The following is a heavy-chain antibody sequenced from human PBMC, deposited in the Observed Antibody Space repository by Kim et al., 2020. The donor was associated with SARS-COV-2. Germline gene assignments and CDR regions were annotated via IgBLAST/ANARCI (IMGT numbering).Heavy chain of an antibody. CDR2: ISSSSSYI. CDR3: ARDGVRLRGGRHYYYGMDV. Sequence: GGSLRLSCAASGFTFSSYSMNWVRQAPGKGLEWVSSISSSSSYIYYADSVKGRFTISRDNAKNSLYLQMNSLRAEDTAVYYCARDGVRLRGGRHYYYGMDVWGQGTTVTVSS. J-gene: IGHJ6*02. CDR1: GFTFSSYS. V-gene: IGHV3-21*01. D-gene: IGHD5-12*01.